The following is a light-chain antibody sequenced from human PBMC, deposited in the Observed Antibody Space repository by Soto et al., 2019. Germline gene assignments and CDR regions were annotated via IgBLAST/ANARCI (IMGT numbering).Light chain of an antibody. CDR1: ISNIGGNT. V-gene: IGLV1-44*01. Sequence: QSVLTQPPSASGTPGQRVTISCSGTISNIGGNTVDWYQQFPGTAPKLLIYSTSHRPSGVPDRFSGSKSDTSASLAISGRQSEDEADSYCATWDDSLNGPVFGGGTKLTVL. CDR3: ATWDDSLNGPV. CDR2: STS. J-gene: IGLJ2*01.